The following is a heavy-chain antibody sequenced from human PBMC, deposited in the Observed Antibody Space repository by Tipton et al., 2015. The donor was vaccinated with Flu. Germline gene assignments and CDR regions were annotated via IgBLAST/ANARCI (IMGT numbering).Heavy chain of an antibody. J-gene: IGHJ4*02. CDR1: GGSISSYY. V-gene: IGHV4-59*08. Sequence: TLSLTCTVSGGSISSYYWTWIRQTPGKGLEWIGHIYYSGTTSYSPSLKSRVTISVDTSKSQFSLMLRSVTAADTAVYYCARLSYYDVDLKNFYFDYWGQGALVTVSS. CDR2: IYYSGTT. D-gene: IGHD3-10*02. CDR3: ARLSYYDVDLKNFYFDY.